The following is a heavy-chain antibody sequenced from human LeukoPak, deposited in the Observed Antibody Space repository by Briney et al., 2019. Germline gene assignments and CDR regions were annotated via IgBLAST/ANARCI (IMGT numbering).Heavy chain of an antibody. J-gene: IGHJ6*02. D-gene: IGHD6-13*01. CDR1: GFTFSLYA. V-gene: IGHV3-30*18. Sequence: GRSLRLSCSASGFTFSLYAMNWVRQAPGKGLEWVAFISNDGRNDHYADPVKGRFTISRDNAKNTVYMQMNSLRAEDTAVYYCAKYSSSSNYYYGMDVWGQGTTVTVSS. CDR2: ISNDGRND. CDR3: AKYSSSSNYYYGMDV.